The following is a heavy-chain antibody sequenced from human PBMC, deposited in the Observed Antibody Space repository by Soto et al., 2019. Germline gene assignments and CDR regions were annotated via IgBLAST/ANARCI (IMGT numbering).Heavy chain of an antibody. V-gene: IGHV4-34*01. CDR3: ARGFTYYDILTDSEANDSFDI. Sequence: QVQLQQWGAGLLKPSETLSLTCAVYGGSFSGYYWSWIRQPPGKGLEWIGEINHSGSTNYNPSLKSPVTTPVATSNDQFSLTLRSVAAAATSVYYCARGFTYYDILTDSEANDSFDIWGQGTMVTVSS. J-gene: IGHJ3*02. CDR2: INHSGST. CDR1: GGSFSGYY. D-gene: IGHD3-9*01.